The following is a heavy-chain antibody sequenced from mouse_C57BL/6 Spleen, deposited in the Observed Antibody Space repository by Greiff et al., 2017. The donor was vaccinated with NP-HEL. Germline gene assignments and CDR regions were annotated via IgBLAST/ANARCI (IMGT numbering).Heavy chain of an antibody. CDR2: IYPGDGDT. V-gene: IGHV1-80*01. CDR3: ARPYYYGSRYAMDY. D-gene: IGHD1-1*01. J-gene: IGHJ4*01. Sequence: QVQLQQSGAELVKPGASVKISCKASGYAFSSYWMNWVKQRPGKGLEWIGQIYPGDGDTNYNGKFKGKATLTADKSSSTAYMQLSSLTSEDSAVYFCARPYYYGSRYAMDYWGQGTSVTASS. CDR1: GYAFSSYW.